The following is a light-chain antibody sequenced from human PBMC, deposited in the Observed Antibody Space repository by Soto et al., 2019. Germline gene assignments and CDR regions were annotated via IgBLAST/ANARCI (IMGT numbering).Light chain of an antibody. Sequence: QAVVTQPPSASGTPGQRVTISFSGSSSNIGSNYVYWYQQLPGTAPKLLIYSNNQRPSGVPDRFSGSKSGTSASLAISGLRSEDEADYYCAAWDDSLSGVVFGGGTKLTVL. CDR3: AAWDDSLSGVV. J-gene: IGLJ2*01. CDR2: SNN. CDR1: SSNIGSNY. V-gene: IGLV1-47*02.